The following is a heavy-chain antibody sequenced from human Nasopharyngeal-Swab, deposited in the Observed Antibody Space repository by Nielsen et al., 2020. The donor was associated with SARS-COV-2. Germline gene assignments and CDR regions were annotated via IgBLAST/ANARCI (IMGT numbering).Heavy chain of an antibody. CDR1: GFTFSDSA. CDR3: TRCGGGCYSGRDY. CDR2: VRSKGNNYAT. D-gene: IGHD2-15*01. Sequence: GGSLRLSCAASGFTFSDSAIHWVRQAPGTGLEWVGRVRSKGNNYATAYSASVKGRFIIFRDDPTNTAYLQMNSLKTEDTAMYYCTRCGGGCYSGRDYWGQGTLVTVSS. V-gene: IGHV3-73*01. J-gene: IGHJ4*02.